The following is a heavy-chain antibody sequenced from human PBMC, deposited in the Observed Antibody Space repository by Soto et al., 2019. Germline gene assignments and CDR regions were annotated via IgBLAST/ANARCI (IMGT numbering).Heavy chain of an antibody. J-gene: IGHJ4*02. V-gene: IGHV3-30-3*01. CDR3: ARERAIAATGIFYY. CDR2: TSYDGNNK. Sequence: QVRLVESGGGVVQPGGSLRLSCAASGFTFSNFAMHWVRQAPGKGLEWVAVTSYDGNNKDYADSVTGRFTISRDNSKNTLFLQVNSLRPEDTAVYYCARERAIAATGIFYYWGQGTLVTVSS. CDR1: GFTFSNFA. D-gene: IGHD6-13*01.